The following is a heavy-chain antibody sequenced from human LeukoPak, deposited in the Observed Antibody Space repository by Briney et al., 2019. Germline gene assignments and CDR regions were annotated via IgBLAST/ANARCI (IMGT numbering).Heavy chain of an antibody. CDR2: IIPIFGTA. CDR1: GGTFSSYA. D-gene: IGHD3-16*02. J-gene: IGHJ4*02. V-gene: IGHV1-69*06. Sequence: ASVKVSCKASGGTFSSYAISWVRQAPGQGLEWMGGIIPIFGTAIYAQKFQGRVTMTEDTSTDTAYMELSSLRSEDTAVYYCATVLRLGELSLLYWGQGTLVTVSS. CDR3: ATVLRLGELSLLY.